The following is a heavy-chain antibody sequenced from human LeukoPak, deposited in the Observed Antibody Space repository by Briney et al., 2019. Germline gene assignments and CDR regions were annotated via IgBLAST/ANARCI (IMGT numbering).Heavy chain of an antibody. D-gene: IGHD3-3*01. CDR1: GGSISSGPYY. V-gene: IGHV4-31*03. Sequence: SQTLSLTCTVSGGSISSGPYYWIWIRQHPGKGLEWIGYITYSGNTYYYPALNSRVTVSLDTSKTQFSLKLSSVTAADTAVYYCARIAYDALDSYYYGMDVWGQGTTVTVSS. J-gene: IGHJ6*02. CDR2: ITYSGNT. CDR3: ARIAYDALDSYYYGMDV.